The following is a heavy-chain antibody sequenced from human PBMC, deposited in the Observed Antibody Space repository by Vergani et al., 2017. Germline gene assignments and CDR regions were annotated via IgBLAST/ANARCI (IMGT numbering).Heavy chain of an antibody. CDR1: GYSFTSYW. Sequence: EVQLVQSGAEVKKPGESLRISCKGSGYSFTSYWISWVRQMPGKGLEWIGRIDPSDSYTNYSPSFQGHVTISADTSISTAYLQWSSLKASDTARYYCARQVAVAGKWWGPYYYYGMDVWGQGTTVTVSS. D-gene: IGHD6-19*01. J-gene: IGHJ6*02. V-gene: IGHV5-10-1*01. CDR2: IDPSDSYT. CDR3: ARQVAVAGKWWGPYYYYGMDV.